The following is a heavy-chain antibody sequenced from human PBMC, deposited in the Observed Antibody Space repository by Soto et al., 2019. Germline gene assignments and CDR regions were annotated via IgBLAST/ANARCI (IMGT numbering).Heavy chain of an antibody. CDR1: GDTDTNYV. J-gene: IGHJ6*02. CDR3: EAEMTFGRLSVV. V-gene: IGHV1-69*01. D-gene: IGHD1-26*01. Sequence: QVQLVQSGAEVKKPGSSVKVSCKASGDTDTNYVISWVRQAPGQGLEWMGGIFPKFGTTYSTQKLQDRLTITADESTSTVYMQLSSLRLDDTAVYYCEAEMTFGRLSVVWGQGTTVTVSS. CDR2: IFPKFGTT.